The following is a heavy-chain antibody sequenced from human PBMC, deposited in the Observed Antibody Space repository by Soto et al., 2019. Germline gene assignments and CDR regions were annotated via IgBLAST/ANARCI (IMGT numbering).Heavy chain of an antibody. D-gene: IGHD3-22*01. CDR2: IIPLLDTT. CDR3: ASGRLYYYDSSGYFDSGIGY. J-gene: IGHJ4*02. V-gene: IGHV1-69*08. Sequence: ASVKVSCKASGYTFTNNYMHWVRQAPGQGLEWMGRIIPLLDTTNYAQKFQGRVTITADKSTGTAYMELNSLRSEDTAAYYCASGRLYYYDSSGYFDSGIGYWGQGTLVTVSS. CDR1: GYTFTNNY.